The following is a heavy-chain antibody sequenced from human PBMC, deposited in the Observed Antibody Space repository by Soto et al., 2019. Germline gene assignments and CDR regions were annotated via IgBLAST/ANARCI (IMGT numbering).Heavy chain of an antibody. D-gene: IGHD6-13*01. CDR1: GFTFSRYA. J-gene: IGHJ4*02. Sequence: GGSLRLSCAASGFTFSRYAMSWVRQAPGKGLEWVSAISGSGGSTYYADSVKGRFTISRDNSKNTLYLQMNSLRAEDTAVYYCAKETGYSSSWEKIDYWGQGTLVTVSS. CDR3: AKETGYSSSWEKIDY. CDR2: ISGSGGST. V-gene: IGHV3-23*01.